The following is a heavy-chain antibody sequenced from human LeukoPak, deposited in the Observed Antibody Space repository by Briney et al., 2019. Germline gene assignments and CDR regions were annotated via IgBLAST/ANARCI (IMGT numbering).Heavy chain of an antibody. Sequence: GGSLRLSCAASGFTFSNYWMSWVRQALGKGLEWVSYISSSSSTIYYADSVKGRFTISRDNAKQSLYLQMNSLRAEDTAVYYCARDFYGYNWVYYFDYWGQGTLVTVSS. CDR1: GFTFSNYW. CDR3: ARDFYGYNWVYYFDY. V-gene: IGHV3-48*04. J-gene: IGHJ4*02. CDR2: ISSSSSTI. D-gene: IGHD5-24*01.